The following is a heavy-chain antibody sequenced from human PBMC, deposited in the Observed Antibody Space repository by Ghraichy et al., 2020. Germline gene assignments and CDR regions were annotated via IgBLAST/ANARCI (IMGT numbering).Heavy chain of an antibody. V-gene: IGHV3-21*01. CDR2: ISSSSSYI. CDR1: GFTFSSYS. J-gene: IGHJ4*02. D-gene: IGHD6-13*01. CDR3: ARDGSRFGSSWYLIDY. Sequence: GESLNISCAASGFTFSSYSMNWVRQAPGKGLEWVSSISSSSSYIYYADSVKGRFTISRDNAKNSLYLQMNSLRAEDTAVYYCARDGSRFGSSWYLIDYWGQGTLVTVSS.